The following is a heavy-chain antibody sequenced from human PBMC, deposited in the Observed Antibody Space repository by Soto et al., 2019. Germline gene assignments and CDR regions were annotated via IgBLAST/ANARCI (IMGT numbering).Heavy chain of an antibody. CDR1: GFTASSNY. V-gene: IGHV3-53*01. CDR2: IYSGGST. J-gene: IGHJ6*02. CDR3: ASSEAVAGTDYYYGMDV. D-gene: IGHD6-19*01. Sequence: GGSLRLSCAASGFTASSNYMSWVRQAPGKGLEWVSVIYSGGSTYYADSVKGRFTISRDNSKNTLYLQMNSLRAEDTAVYYCASSEAVAGTDYYYGMDVWGQGTTVTVSS.